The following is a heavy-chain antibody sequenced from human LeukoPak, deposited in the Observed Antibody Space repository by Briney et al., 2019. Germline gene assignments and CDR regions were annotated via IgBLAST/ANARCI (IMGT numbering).Heavy chain of an antibody. J-gene: IGHJ6*02. D-gene: IGHD3-16*01. CDR2: INQDGNKK. CDR1: GFTFSNYW. V-gene: IGHV3-7*03. Sequence: GGSLRLSCAASGFTFSNYWMTWVRQAPGKGLEWVAHINQDGNKKYYVDSVKGRFTIFRDNAKNSLYLQMSNLRAEDTAVYFCARGGGLDVWGQGATVTVSS. CDR3: ARGGGLDV.